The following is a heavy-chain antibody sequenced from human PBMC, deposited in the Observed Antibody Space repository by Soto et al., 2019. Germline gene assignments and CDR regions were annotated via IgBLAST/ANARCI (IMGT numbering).Heavy chain of an antibody. V-gene: IGHV4-39*01. CDR2: IYYSGST. CDR1: GGSISSSSFH. CDR3: ARRERAAGTDWWFDP. Sequence: QLQLQESGPGLVKPSETLSLTCTVSGGSISSSSFHCGWIRQPPGKGLEWIGSIYYSGSTYYSPSLTSRVTISVDTSKNQFALKLSSVTAADTAVYYCARRERAAGTDWWFDPWGQGTLVTVSS. J-gene: IGHJ5*02. D-gene: IGHD6-13*01.